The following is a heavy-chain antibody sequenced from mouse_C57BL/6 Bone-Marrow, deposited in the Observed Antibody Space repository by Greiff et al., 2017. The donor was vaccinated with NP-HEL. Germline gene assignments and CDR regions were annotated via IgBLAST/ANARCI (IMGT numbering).Heavy chain of an antibody. J-gene: IGHJ4*01. CDR1: GFTFSDYG. CDR3: ARTYYYGSSYYAMDY. CDR2: ISSGSSTI. D-gene: IGHD1-1*01. V-gene: IGHV5-17*01. Sequence: EVKLMESGGGLVKPGGSLKLSCAASGFTFSDYGMHWVRQAPEKGLEWVAYISSGSSTIYYADTVQGRFTISRDNAKNTLFLQMTSLRSEDTAMYYCARTYYYGSSYYAMDYWGQGTSVTVSS.